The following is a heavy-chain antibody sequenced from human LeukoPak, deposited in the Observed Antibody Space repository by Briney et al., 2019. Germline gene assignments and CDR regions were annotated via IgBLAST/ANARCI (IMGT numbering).Heavy chain of an antibody. CDR2: ISYDGSNK. D-gene: IGHD5-24*01. CDR1: GFTFSSYG. V-gene: IGHV3-30*18. J-gene: IGHJ4*02. CDR3: AKSCDGYNEGSDY. Sequence: GGSLRLSCAASGFTFSSYGMHWVRQAPGKGLEWVAVISYDGSNKYYADSVKGRFTISRDNSKNTLYLQMNSLRAEDTGVYYCAKSCDGYNEGSDYWGQGTLVTVSS.